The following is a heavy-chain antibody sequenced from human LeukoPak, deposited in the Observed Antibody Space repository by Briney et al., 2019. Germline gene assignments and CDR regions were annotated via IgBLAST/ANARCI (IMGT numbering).Heavy chain of an antibody. CDR1: GGSISGYY. D-gene: IGHD6-13*01. V-gene: IGHV4-59*13. CDR3: ARVTPHYSSSCYGWFDP. CDR2: FYYSGST. Sequence: SETLSLTCTVSGGSISGYYWSWIRQPPGKGLEWIGYFYYSGSTNYNPSLKSRVTISVDPSKNQFSLKLSSVTAADTAVYYCARVTPHYSSSCYGWFDPWGQGTLVTVSS. J-gene: IGHJ5*02.